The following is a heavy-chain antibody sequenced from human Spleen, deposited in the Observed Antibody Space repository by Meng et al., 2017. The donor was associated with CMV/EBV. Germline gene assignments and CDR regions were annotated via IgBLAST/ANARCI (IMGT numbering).Heavy chain of an antibody. J-gene: IGHJ4*02. CDR2: IRSKVNNYAT. Sequence: SGFTFSVSAIHWVRQASGKGLEWVGRIRSKVNNYATVYGASVKGRFTMSRDDSKNTAYLQMNSLKTEDTAVYYCSRQDDISSPFDYWGQGTLVTVSS. V-gene: IGHV3-73*01. CDR1: GFTFSVSA. D-gene: IGHD6-13*01. CDR3: SRQDDISSPFDY.